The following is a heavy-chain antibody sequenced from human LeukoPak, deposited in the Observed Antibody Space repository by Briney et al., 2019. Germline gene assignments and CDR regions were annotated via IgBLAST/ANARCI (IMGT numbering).Heavy chain of an antibody. V-gene: IGHV3-7*01. J-gene: IGHJ4*02. D-gene: IGHD1-26*01. CDR3: AREPRFGSYSIDY. CDR1: GFTFSSYW. CDR2: IKQDGSEK. Sequence: GGSLILSCAASGFTFSSYWMSWVRQAPGKGLEWVANIKQDGSEKYYVDTVKGRFTISRDNAKNSLYLQMNSLRAEDTAVYYCAREPRFGSYSIDYWGQGTVVTVSS.